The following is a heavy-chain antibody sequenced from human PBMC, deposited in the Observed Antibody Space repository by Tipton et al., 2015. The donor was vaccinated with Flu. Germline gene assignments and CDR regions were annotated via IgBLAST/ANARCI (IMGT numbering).Heavy chain of an antibody. Sequence: TLSLTCSVSGGSINSYFWSWIRQPAGKGLEWIGRIYMGGRTNYNPSLKSRVTMSVDLFKNQISLRLSSVTAADTAVYYCARARAPYYSYAMDVWGQGTTVTVSS. J-gene: IGHJ6*02. CDR2: IYMGGRT. CDR3: ARARAPYYSYAMDV. V-gene: IGHV4-4*07. CDR1: GGSINSYF.